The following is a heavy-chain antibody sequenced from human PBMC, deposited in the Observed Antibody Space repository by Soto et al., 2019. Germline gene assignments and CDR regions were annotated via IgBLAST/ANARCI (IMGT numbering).Heavy chain of an antibody. CDR1: GFTFSSYA. D-gene: IGHD3-22*01. J-gene: IGHJ4*02. V-gene: IGHV3-23*01. CDR2: ISGSGGST. CDR3: AKASYYYGSSGYYYFDY. Sequence: GSLRLSCAASGFTFSSYAMSWVRQAPGKGLEWVSAISGSGGSTYYADSVKGRFTISRDNSKNTLYLQMNSLRAEDTAVYYCAKASYYYGSSGYYYFDYWGQGTLVTVSS.